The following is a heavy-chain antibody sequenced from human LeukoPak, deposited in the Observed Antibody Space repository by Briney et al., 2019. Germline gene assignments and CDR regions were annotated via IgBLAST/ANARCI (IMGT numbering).Heavy chain of an antibody. Sequence: PGGSLRLSCAASGLTVTSNYMSWIRQAPGKGLEWVSVIYSGGDTYYADSVKGRFTISRDNSKNTLYLQMNSLRAEDTAVYYCARPGYSTGAFDYWGRGTLVTVSS. CDR1: GLTVTSNY. J-gene: IGHJ4*02. V-gene: IGHV3-53*01. CDR2: IYSGGDT. D-gene: IGHD6-25*01. CDR3: ARPGYSTGAFDY.